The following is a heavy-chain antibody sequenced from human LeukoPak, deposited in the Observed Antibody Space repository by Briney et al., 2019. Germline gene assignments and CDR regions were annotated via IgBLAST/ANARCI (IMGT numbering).Heavy chain of an antibody. J-gene: IGHJ6*02. CDR1: GGSIRSYY. D-gene: IGHD5-12*01. Sequence: SETLSLTCTVSGGSIRSYYWTWIRQPPGRGPEWIGYVYDSGSTNYNPSLKSRLTISIDTSTNQFSLNLDSVTAADTAVYYCARRVATRSPFYYGMDVWGQGATVTVSS. V-gene: IGHV4-59*08. CDR3: ARRVATRSPFYYGMDV. CDR2: VYDSGST.